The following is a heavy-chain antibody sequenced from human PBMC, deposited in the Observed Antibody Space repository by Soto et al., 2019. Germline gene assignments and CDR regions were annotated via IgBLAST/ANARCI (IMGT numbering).Heavy chain of an antibody. Sequence: ASVKVSCKASGYTFTSYGISWVRQAPGQGLEWMGWISAYNGNTNYAQKLQGRVTMTTDTSTSTAYMELRSLRSDDTAVYYCAREIIAAAGTSIYYYYGMYVTGQGTTFTVAS. D-gene: IGHD6-13*01. CDR3: AREIIAAAGTSIYYYYGMYV. CDR1: GYTFTSYG. CDR2: ISAYNGNT. V-gene: IGHV1-18*01. J-gene: IGHJ6*02.